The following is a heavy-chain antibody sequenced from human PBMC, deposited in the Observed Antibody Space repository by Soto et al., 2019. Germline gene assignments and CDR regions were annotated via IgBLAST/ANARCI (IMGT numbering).Heavy chain of an antibody. V-gene: IGHV3-21*01. Sequence: VGSLRLSCAASGFTFSSYSMNWVRQAPWKGLEWVSSISSSSSYIYYADSVKGRFTISRDNAKNSLYLQMNSLRAEDTAVYYCARVRTVAGLDYWGQGTLVTVSS. CDR3: ARVRTVAGLDY. CDR1: GFTFSSYS. CDR2: ISSSSSYI. D-gene: IGHD6-19*01. J-gene: IGHJ4*02.